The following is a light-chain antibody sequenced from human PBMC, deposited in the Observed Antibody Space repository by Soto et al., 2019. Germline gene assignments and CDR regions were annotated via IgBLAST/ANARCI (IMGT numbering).Light chain of an antibody. CDR1: QSVSSY. J-gene: IGKJ5*01. CDR2: DAS. V-gene: IGKV3-11*01. CDR3: QQHTNWPPSIT. Sequence: EIVLTQSPATLSLSPGERATFSCRASQSVSSYLAWYQHKPGQAPRLLIYDASHRATGIAARFSGSGSMTDFTLTISSLEPEYFALYYCQQHTNWPPSITFGQGTRLEIK.